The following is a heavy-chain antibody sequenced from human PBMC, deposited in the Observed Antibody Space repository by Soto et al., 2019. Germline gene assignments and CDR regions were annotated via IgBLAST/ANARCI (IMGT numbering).Heavy chain of an antibody. CDR1: GFTFNDYA. CDR2: IGGRGGNA. Sequence: GGSLRLSCAASGFTFNDYAINWVRQLPGRGLEYVSGIGGRGGNAFYADSMKGRFIISRDNSKNTVYLQMNNLRVDDSAMYYCAKARDPGDFAGSFDLWGQGSLGTVSS. V-gene: IGHV3-23*01. J-gene: IGHJ4*02. CDR3: AKARDPGDFAGSFDL. D-gene: IGHD2-21*02.